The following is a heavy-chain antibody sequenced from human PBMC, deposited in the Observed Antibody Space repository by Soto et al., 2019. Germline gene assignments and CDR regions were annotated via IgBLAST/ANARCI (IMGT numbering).Heavy chain of an antibody. V-gene: IGHV1-18*04. CDR3: ARDPSPLYYYDGSGTGAWFDP. D-gene: IGHD3-22*01. CDR1: GYTFTSYG. CDR2: ISAYNGNT. Sequence: GASVKVSCKASGYTFTSYGISWVRQAPGQGLEWMGWISAYNGNTNYAQKLQGRVTMTTDTSTSTAYMELRSLRSDDTAVYYCARDPSPLYYYDGSGTGAWFDPWGQGTLVTAPQ. J-gene: IGHJ5*02.